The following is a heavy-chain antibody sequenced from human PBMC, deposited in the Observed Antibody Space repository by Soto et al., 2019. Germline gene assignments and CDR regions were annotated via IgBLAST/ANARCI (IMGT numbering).Heavy chain of an antibody. CDR3: SGGVGDAF. CDR1: ESTVSRDW. CDR2: INQDGSEK. V-gene: IGHV3-7*04. Sequence: EVHLVESGGGLVQTGGSLRLSCAIFESTVSRDWMNWVGQAPGKGLEWVAHINQDGSEKYYVDSVKGRFTISRDNAKKSLYLQMNSLRPADTAMYYCSGGVGDAFWGQGTLVTVSS. D-gene: IGHD1-26*01. J-gene: IGHJ4*02.